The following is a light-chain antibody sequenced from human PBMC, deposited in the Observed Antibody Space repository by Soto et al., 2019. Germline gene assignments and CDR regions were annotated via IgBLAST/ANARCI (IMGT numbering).Light chain of an antibody. CDR3: QQYNTWPPRYT. CDR1: QSVKSY. Sequence: EIVMTQSPATLSVSPGGRATLSCRASQSVKSYLAWYQQRPGQPPRLLIYGASTRATGIPARFSGSGSGTEFSLTIGGLQSEDFAVYFCQQYNTWPPRYTFGQGTKLEI. V-gene: IGKV3-15*01. CDR2: GAS. J-gene: IGKJ2*01.